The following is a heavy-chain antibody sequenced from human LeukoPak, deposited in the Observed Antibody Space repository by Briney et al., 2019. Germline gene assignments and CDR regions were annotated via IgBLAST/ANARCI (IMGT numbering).Heavy chain of an antibody. D-gene: IGHD3-22*01. CDR1: GFTFSSYG. J-gene: IGHJ4*02. V-gene: IGHV3-30*18. CDR3: AKMGGRYYDSSGYYFDY. Sequence: GGSLRLSCAASGFTFSSYGMHWARQAPGKGLEWVAVMSYDGSNKYYVESVKGRFTISRDNPKNTLYLQMNSLRADDTAVYYCAKMGGRYYDSSGYYFDYWGQGTLVTVSS. CDR2: MSYDGSNK.